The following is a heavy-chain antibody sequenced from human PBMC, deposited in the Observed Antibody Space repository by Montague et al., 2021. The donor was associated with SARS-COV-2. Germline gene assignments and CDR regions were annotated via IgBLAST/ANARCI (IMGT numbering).Heavy chain of an antibody. CDR1: GGSTNYYY. CDR3: ARVARYCTNGVCQTYYYYGLDV. Sequence: SETLSLTCIVSGGSTNYYYWSWIRQPPGKGLEWIGNMYYSGSTNYYPSLKSRVLMSLDRSTNHFSLKLRSVNAADTAAYYGARVARYCTNGVCQTYYYYGLDVWGQGTTVTVSS. J-gene: IGHJ6*02. D-gene: IGHD2-8*01. CDR2: MYYSGST. V-gene: IGHV4-59*01.